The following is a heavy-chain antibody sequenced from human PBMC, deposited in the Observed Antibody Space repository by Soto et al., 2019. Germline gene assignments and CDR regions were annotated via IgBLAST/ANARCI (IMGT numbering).Heavy chain of an antibody. Sequence: PGGSLRLSCAASGFTFSRYWMSWVRQVPGKGLEWVANIKQDGSEIYYVDSVKGRFTISRDNAKNSLYLEMNSLRAEDTAVYYCARDPFSLDISSSGGNHWCQGT. D-gene: IGHD2-2*03. V-gene: IGHV3-7*01. CDR1: GFTFSRYW. J-gene: IGHJ4*02. CDR2: IKQDGSEI. CDR3: ARDPFSLDISSSGGNH.